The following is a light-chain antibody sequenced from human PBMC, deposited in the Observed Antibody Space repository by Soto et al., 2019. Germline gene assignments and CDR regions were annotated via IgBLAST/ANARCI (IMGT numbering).Light chain of an antibody. CDR3: QQRINWPTT. V-gene: IGKV3-11*01. J-gene: IGKJ5*01. CDR1: QTIGTY. CDR2: EAS. Sequence: ETVLTQSPATLSLSPGERATLSCRADQTIGTYLAWYQQKPGQAPRLVIYEASNRATGIPARFSGSGSGTDFTLTISSLEPEDVGIYYCQQRINWPTTFGQGTRLEIK.